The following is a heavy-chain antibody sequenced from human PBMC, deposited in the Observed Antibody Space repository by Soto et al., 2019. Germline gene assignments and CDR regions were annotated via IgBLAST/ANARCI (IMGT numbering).Heavy chain of an antibody. Sequence: QVQLQESGPGLVKPSETLSLTCTVSGGSITRGGYYWSWNRQHPGKGLEWIGYIYNRWTTYYNPSLKSRVTISVDTSKNQFSLKLTSVTAADTPVYYCARDPAPWGQGTLVTVSS. CDR3: ARDPAP. CDR1: GGSITRGGYY. J-gene: IGHJ5*02. V-gene: IGHV4-31*03. CDR2: IYNRWTT.